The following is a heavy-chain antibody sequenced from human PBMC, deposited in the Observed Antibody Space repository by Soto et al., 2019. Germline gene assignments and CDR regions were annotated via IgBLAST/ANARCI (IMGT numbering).Heavy chain of an antibody. CDR2: IYHSGST. V-gene: IGHV4-4*02. CDR1: CADIGSIKW. Sequence: LYLKLAFSCADIGSIKWWWWVRQPPGKGLEWIGEIYHSGSTNYNPSLKSRVIISVDKSKNQFSLKLSSVTDADTAVYYCARGERQQQRDYWGQGTLVTVS. CDR3: ARGERQQQRDY. D-gene: IGHD6-13*01. J-gene: IGHJ4*02.